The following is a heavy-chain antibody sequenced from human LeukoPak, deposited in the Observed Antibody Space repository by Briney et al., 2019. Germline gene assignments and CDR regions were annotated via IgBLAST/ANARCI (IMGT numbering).Heavy chain of an antibody. J-gene: IGHJ4*02. CDR2: IYYSGST. CDR1: GGSISSNYYY. CDR3: ARFRPLYCSSTSCYDY. V-gene: IGHV4-39*07. Sequence: PSETLSLTCTVSGGSISSNYYYWAWIRQPPGKGLEWIGTIYYSGSTYYNPSLKSRVTISVDTSQNQFSLKLSSVTAADTAVYYCARFRPLYCSSTSCYDYWGQGTLVTVSS. D-gene: IGHD2-2*01.